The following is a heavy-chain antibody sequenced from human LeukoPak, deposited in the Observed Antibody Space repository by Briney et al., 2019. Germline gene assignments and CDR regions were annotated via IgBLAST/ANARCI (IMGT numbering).Heavy chain of an antibody. J-gene: IGHJ4*02. CDR1: GFTYSSYA. CDR2: ISGSGGST. CDR3: AKDEELYCSSISCFNFDY. V-gene: IGHV3-23*01. Sequence: GGSLRLSCAASGFTYSSYAMSWVRQAPGKGREWVSAISGSGGSTFYADSVKGRFPLSRDNFKNTLYLQMNSLRVEDTAVYYCAKDEELYCSSISCFNFDYWGQGTLVTVSS. D-gene: IGHD2-2*01.